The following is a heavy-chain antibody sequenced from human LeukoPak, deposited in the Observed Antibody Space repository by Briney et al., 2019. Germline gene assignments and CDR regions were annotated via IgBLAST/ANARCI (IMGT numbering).Heavy chain of an antibody. CDR2: INHSGST. Sequence: SGTLSLTCAVYGGSFSGYYWSWIRQPPGKGLEWIGEINHSGSTNYNPSLKSRVTISVDTSKNQFSLKLSSVTAADTAVYYCARVRIVVVPAAMRWFDPWGQGTLVTVSS. CDR3: ARVRIVVVPAAMRWFDP. D-gene: IGHD2-2*01. J-gene: IGHJ5*02. CDR1: GGSFSGYY. V-gene: IGHV4-34*01.